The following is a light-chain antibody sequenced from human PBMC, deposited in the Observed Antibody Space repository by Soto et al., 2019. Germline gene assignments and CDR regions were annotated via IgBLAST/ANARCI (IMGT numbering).Light chain of an antibody. Sequence: EIVLTQSPGTLSLSPGERATLSCRASQSVSSSYLAWYQQKPGQAPRLLIYGASSRATGIPDRFSGSGSGTDFTLTISRLEPDDFAVYYCQQYPGYTFGQGTKLEIK. J-gene: IGKJ2*01. CDR2: GAS. V-gene: IGKV3-20*01. CDR3: QQYPGYT. CDR1: QSVSSSY.